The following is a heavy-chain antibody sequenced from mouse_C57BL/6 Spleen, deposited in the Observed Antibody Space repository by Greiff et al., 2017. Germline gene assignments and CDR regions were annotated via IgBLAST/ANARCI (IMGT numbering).Heavy chain of an antibody. CDR2: IYPGDGDT. CDR1: GYAFSSYW. V-gene: IGHV1-80*01. CDR3: AITTVVAHYYAMDY. Sequence: QVHVKQSGAELVKPGASVKISCKASGYAFSSYWMNWVKQRPGKGLEWIGQIYPGDGDTNYNGKFKGKATLTADKSSSTAYMQLSSLTSEDSAVYFCAITTVVAHYYAMDYWGQGTSVTVSS. D-gene: IGHD1-1*01. J-gene: IGHJ4*01.